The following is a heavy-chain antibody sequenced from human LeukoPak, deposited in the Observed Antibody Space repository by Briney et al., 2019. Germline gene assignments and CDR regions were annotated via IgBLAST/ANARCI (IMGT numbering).Heavy chain of an antibody. J-gene: IGHJ4*02. Sequence: PGGSLRLSCAASGFTFDDYGMSWVRQAPGKGLEWVGFIRSKAYGGTTEYAASVKGRFTISRDDSKSIAYLQMNSLKTEDTAVYYCTRDSGYYDSSGSFDYWGQGTLVTVSS. V-gene: IGHV3-49*04. CDR1: GFTFDDYG. CDR2: IRSKAYGGTT. CDR3: TRDSGYYDSSGSFDY. D-gene: IGHD3-22*01.